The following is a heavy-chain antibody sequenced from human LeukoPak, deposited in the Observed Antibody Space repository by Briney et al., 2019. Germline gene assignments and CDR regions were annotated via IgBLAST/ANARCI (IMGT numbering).Heavy chain of an antibody. CDR1: GGSFSGYY. Sequence: PSETLSLTCAVYGGSFSGYYWSWIRQSPGKGLEWIGETYHSGSTNYNSSLKSRVTISLDTSKNQFSLKLSSVTAADTAVYYCARDPGEEYYGSGSLSWFDPWGQGTLVTVSS. D-gene: IGHD3-10*01. J-gene: IGHJ5*02. CDR2: TYHSGST. CDR3: ARDPGEEYYGSGSLSWFDP. V-gene: IGHV4-34*01.